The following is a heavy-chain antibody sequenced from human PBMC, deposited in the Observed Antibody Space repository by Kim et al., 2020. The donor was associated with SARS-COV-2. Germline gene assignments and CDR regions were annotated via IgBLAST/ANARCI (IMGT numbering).Heavy chain of an antibody. CDR1: GFTFSSYA. CDR2: ISYDGSNK. CDR3: ARGGLRYFDWLLPGVDY. D-gene: IGHD3-9*01. Sequence: GGSLRLSCAASGFTFSSYAMHWVRQAPGKGLEWVAVISYDGSNKYYADSVKGRFTISRDNSKNTLYLQMNSLRADDTAVYYCARGGLRYFDWLLPGVDYWGHGTLVTVSS. J-gene: IGHJ4*01. V-gene: IGHV3-30*04.